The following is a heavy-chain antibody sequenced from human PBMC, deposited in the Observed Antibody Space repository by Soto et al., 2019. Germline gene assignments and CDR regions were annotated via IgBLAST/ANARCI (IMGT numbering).Heavy chain of an antibody. J-gene: IGHJ4*02. V-gene: IGHV4-30-4*08. D-gene: IGHD7-27*01. CDR2: IFYSGTT. CDR3: ARIRLGGLAL. Sequence: WTWIRQPPGKGLEWIGSIFYSGTTFYSPSLGSRVTISVDTSKNQFSLSLRSLTAADTAVYYCARIRLGGLALWGQGSLVTVSS.